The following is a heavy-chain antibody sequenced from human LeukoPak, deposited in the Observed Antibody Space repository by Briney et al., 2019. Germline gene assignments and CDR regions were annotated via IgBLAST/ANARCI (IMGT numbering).Heavy chain of an antibody. J-gene: IGHJ4*02. Sequence: SETLSLTCTVSGGSISSSSYCWGWIRQPPGKGLEWIGSIYYSGSTYYNPSLKSRVTISVDTSKNQFSLKLSSVTAADTAVYYCARDPRSRYFDYWGQGTLVTVSS. D-gene: IGHD2-2*01. V-gene: IGHV4-39*07. CDR2: IYYSGST. CDR3: ARDPRSRYFDY. CDR1: GGSISSSSYC.